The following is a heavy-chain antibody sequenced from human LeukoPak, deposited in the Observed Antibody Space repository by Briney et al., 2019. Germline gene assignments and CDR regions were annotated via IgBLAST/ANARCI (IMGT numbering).Heavy chain of an antibody. D-gene: IGHD1-26*01. J-gene: IGHJ5*02. CDR3: ARVNYHLLVGWFDP. V-gene: IGHV3-11*04. CDR1: GFTFSDYY. Sequence: GGSLRLSCAASGFTFSDYYMSWIRQAPGKGLEWVSYISSSGSTIYYADSVKGRFTISRDNAKNSLFLQMDSLRAEDTAVYFCARVNYHLLVGWFDPWGQGTLVTVSS. CDR2: ISSSGSTI.